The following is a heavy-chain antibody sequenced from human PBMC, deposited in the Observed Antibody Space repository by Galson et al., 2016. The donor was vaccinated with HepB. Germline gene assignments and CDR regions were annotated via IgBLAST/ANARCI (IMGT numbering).Heavy chain of an antibody. CDR1: GFSVSSNY. V-gene: IGHV3-53*01. J-gene: IGHJ3*02. Sequence: SLRLSCAASGFSVSSNYIIWVRQAPGKGLEWVSAIYSGGSTYYADAVKGHFTVSRDNPKNTVYLQMNSLRAEDTAVYYCAREAIAAAGTHDAFDICGQGTMVTVCS. CDR3: AREAIAAAGTHDAFDI. D-gene: IGHD6-13*01. CDR2: IYSGGST.